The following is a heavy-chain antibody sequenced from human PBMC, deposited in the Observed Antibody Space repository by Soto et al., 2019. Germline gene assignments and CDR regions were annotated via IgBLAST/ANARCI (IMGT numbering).Heavy chain of an antibody. Sequence: GGSLRLSRAASGFTFSSYAMSWVRQAPGKGLEWVSAISGSGGSTYYADSVKGRFTISRDNSKNTLYLQMNSLRAEDTAVYYCAKDSPYYYGSGSYYNYWGQGTLVTVSS. CDR1: GFTFSSYA. V-gene: IGHV3-23*01. CDR3: AKDSPYYYGSGSYYNY. D-gene: IGHD3-10*01. J-gene: IGHJ4*02. CDR2: ISGSGGST.